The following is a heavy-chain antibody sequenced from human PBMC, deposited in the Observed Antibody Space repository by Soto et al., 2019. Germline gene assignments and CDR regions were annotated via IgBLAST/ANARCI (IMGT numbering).Heavy chain of an antibody. V-gene: IGHV4-4*02. D-gene: IGHD3-10*01. CDR2: IFHDGNT. CDR3: ARHEGWTGPDQ. CDR1: GASIGSGGW. Sequence: QVHLQESGPGLVKPSETLSLTCAVSGASIGSGGWCSWVRQPPGKGLEWIAEIFHDGNTNYSSSLKSRVTISVDKSQNQFSLNVYSVTAADTAVYYCARHEGWTGPDQWGQGTLVTVSA. J-gene: IGHJ5*02.